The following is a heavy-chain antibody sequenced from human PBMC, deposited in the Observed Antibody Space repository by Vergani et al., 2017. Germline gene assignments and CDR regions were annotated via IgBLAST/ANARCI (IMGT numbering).Heavy chain of an antibody. CDR3: ARDASVPGGINWFDP. V-gene: IGHV4-31*03. CDR1: GGSISSGGYY. D-gene: IGHD2-2*01. Sequence: QVQLQESGPGLVKPSQTLSLTCTVSGGSISSGGYYWSWIRQHPGKGLEWIGYIYYSGSTYYNPSLKIRVTISVDTSKNQFSLKLSSVTAADTAVYYCARDASVPGGINWFDPWGQGTLVTVSS. CDR2: IYYSGST. J-gene: IGHJ5*02.